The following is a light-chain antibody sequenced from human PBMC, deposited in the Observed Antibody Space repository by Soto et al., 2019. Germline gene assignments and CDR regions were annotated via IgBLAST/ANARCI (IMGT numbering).Light chain of an antibody. J-gene: IGKJ1*01. Sequence: EIEMTQSPSTLSTSVGDRVTITCRASQSISSWLAWYQQKPGKAPKLLIYDASSLESGVPSRFSGSGSGTEFTLTISSLQPDDFPTYYCQQYNSYSPTFGHGTKADI. CDR1: QSISSW. V-gene: IGKV1-5*01. CDR2: DAS. CDR3: QQYNSYSPT.